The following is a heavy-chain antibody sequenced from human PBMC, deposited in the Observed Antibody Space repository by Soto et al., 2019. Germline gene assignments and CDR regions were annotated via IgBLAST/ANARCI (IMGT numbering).Heavy chain of an antibody. CDR2: IYYSGST. CDR1: GGSISSSSYY. J-gene: IGHJ6*02. Sequence: SETLSLTCTVSGGSISSSSYYWGWIRQPPGKGLEWIGSIYYSGSTYYNPSLKSRVTISVDTSKNQFSLKLSSVTAADTAVYYCASLLTTYSSGWYPLDDYYYGMDVWGQGTTVTVSS. V-gene: IGHV4-39*01. D-gene: IGHD6-19*01. CDR3: ASLLTTYSSGWYPLDDYYYGMDV.